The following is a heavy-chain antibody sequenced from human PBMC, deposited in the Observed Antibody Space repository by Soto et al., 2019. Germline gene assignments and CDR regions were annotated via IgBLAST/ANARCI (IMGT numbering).Heavy chain of an antibody. CDR3: ARVLLARKITDY. J-gene: IGHJ4*02. CDR2: IYYSGST. CDR1: GGSISSCGYY. V-gene: IGHV4-31*03. D-gene: IGHD3-10*01. Sequence: SETLSLTCTVSGGSISSCGYYWIWIRQHPGKGLEWIGYIYYSGSTYYNPSLKSRVTISVDTSKNQFSLKLSSVTAADTAVYYCARVLLARKITDYWGQGTLVTVSS.